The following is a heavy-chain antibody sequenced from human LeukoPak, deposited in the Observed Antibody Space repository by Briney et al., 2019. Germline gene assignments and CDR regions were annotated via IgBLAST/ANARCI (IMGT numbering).Heavy chain of an antibody. CDR3: ARVDLAAPDGHWDFDL. Sequence: GGSLRLSCAASGFTFSTYWMHWVRQAPGKGLEWVGFIRSKTYGGAAEYAASVRGKFTISRDDSKSIAYLQMESLKTEDTAVYYCARVDLAAPDGHWDFDLWGRGTLVSVSS. D-gene: IGHD6-13*01. J-gene: IGHJ2*01. V-gene: IGHV3-22*01. CDR1: GFTFSTYW. CDR2: IRSKTYGGAA.